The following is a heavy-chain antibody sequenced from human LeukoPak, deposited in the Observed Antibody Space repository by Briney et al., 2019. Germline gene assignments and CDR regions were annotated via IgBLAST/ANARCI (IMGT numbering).Heavy chain of an antibody. J-gene: IGHJ3*02. Sequence: GGSLRLSCAASGFTFSDYWMSWVRQAPGKGLEWVANIKPDGSEKHYVDSVKGRLTIARDNAKNSLFLQMNSLRAEDTAVYYCARGDFHGPGSHYHDAFDIWGQGTMVTVSS. D-gene: IGHD3-10*01. V-gene: IGHV3-7*03. CDR2: IKPDGSEK. CDR1: GFTFSDYW. CDR3: ARGDFHGPGSHYHDAFDI.